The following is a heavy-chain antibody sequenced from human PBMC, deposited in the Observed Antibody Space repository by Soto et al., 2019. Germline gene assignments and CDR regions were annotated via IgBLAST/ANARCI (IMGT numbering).Heavy chain of an antibody. CDR1: GGSISSYY. V-gene: IGHV4-59*01. J-gene: IGHJ4*01. CDR3: ARGLISLTLLPSDLDYFDF. CDR2: IYYSGST. D-gene: IGHD3-16*01. Sequence: PSESLSLTCTVSGGSISSYYWTWIRQPPGKGLEWIGYIYYSGSTNYNPSLKSRVTISVDTSKNQFSLKLSSVTAADTAVYYCARGLISLTLLPSDLDYFDFWGQGTLVTVYS.